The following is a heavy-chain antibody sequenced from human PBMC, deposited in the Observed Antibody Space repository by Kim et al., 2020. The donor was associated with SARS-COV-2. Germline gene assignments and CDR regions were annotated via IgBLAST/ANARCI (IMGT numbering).Heavy chain of an antibody. CDR1: GFSFSSYT. V-gene: IGHV3-21*06. J-gene: IGHJ5*02. CDR3: ARSTVVVVDDFETTDFDP. Sequence: GGSLTVSCAASGFSFSSYTMNWLRQAPGQGLEWVSSITSFGKYVYYADSVKGRFTISRDNAKNSLFLQMNSLRAEDTAVYFCARSTVVVVDDFETTDFDPWGQGTRVTVSS. CDR2: ITSFGKYV. D-gene: IGHD2-15*01.